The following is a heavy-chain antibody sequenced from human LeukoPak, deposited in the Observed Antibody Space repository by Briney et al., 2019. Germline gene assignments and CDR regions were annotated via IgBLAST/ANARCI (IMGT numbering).Heavy chain of an antibody. Sequence: GGSLRLSCAASGFTVSSNYMSWVRQAPGKGLEWVSVIYAGGSTYYADSVKGRFTISRDNSKNTLYLEMNSLRPEDTAVYYCAKVRWFGELSTPDAFDIWGQGTMVTVSS. CDR2: IYAGGST. J-gene: IGHJ3*02. D-gene: IGHD3-10*01. CDR3: AKVRWFGELSTPDAFDI. CDR1: GFTVSSNY. V-gene: IGHV3-66*01.